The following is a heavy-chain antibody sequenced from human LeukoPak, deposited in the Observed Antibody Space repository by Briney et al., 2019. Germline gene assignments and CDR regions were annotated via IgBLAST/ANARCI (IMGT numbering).Heavy chain of an antibody. V-gene: IGHV1-46*01. CDR3: ARMGMDAAMITNFFDY. CDR1: GYTFTSNY. D-gene: IGHD5-18*01. J-gene: IGHJ4*02. Sequence: ASVKVSCKASGYTFTSNYIHWVRQAPGQGLEWMGAIHPSGGSTSYAQKFQGRVTMTKDTSTSTAYMELSSLRSEDTATYYCARMGMDAAMITNFFDYWGQGTLVTVSS. CDR2: IHPSGGST.